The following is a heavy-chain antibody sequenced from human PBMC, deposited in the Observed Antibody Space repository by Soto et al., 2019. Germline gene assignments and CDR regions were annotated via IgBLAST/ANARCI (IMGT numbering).Heavy chain of an antibody. CDR3: TIPRGPMIRP. J-gene: IGHJ5*02. D-gene: IGHD3-22*01. CDR1: GFTFSNAW. Sequence: EVQLVESGGGLVEPGRSLRLSCTASGFTFSNAWMTWVRQAPGKGLEWVGRIKSKTDGGTTDYAASVKGRFTISREDSKIAMYLQMNSLKTEDTAVYYCTIPRGPMIRPWGQGTLVSVSS. V-gene: IGHV3-15*01. CDR2: IKSKTDGGTT.